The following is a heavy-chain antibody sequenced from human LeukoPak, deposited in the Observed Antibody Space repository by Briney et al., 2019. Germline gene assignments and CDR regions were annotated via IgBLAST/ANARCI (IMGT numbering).Heavy chain of an antibody. V-gene: IGHV4-39*01. Sequence: SETLSLTCTVSGGSISSSIYYWGWIRQPPGKGLEWIGSIYYSGSTYYNPSLKSRVTISVYTSKNQFSLKLSSVTAADTAVYYCARHSYDSSGFVDYWGQGTLVTVSS. CDR2: IYYSGST. D-gene: IGHD3-22*01. CDR1: GGSISSSIYY. J-gene: IGHJ4*02. CDR3: ARHSYDSSGFVDY.